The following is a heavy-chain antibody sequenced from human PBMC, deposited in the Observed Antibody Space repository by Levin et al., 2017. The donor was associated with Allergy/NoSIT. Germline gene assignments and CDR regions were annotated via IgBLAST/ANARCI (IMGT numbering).Heavy chain of an antibody. V-gene: IGHV4-39*01. D-gene: IGHD3-9*01. J-gene: IGHJ6*03. Sequence: PSETLSLTCTVSGGSISSSNYYWGWIRQPPGKGLEWIGGISYSGTTYYNPFLKSRVTISIDTSKNQFSLKLSSVTAADTAVYYCARHSAYYDILTGYYPYYMDVWGKGTTVTVSS. CDR3: ARHSAYYDILTGYYPYYMDV. CDR1: GGSISSSNYY. CDR2: ISYSGTT.